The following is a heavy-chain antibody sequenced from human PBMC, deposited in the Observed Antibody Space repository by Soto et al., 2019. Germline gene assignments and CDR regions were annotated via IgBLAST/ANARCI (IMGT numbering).Heavy chain of an antibody. CDR3: ARHTRNQFDP. CDR2: IYYSERTSYNSGST. J-gene: IGHJ5*02. CDR1: GDSMTSSSYY. Sequence: ETLSLTCTVSGDSMTSSSYYWGWIRQPPGKGLEWIGSIYYSERTSYNSGSTYYSPSLKSRVTISGDTSKSQFSLKLSSVTAADTAVYYCARHTRNQFDPWGQGTLVTVSS. V-gene: IGHV4-39*01.